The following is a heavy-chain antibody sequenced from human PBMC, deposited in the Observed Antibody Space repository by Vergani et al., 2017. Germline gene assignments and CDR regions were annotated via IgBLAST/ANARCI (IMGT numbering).Heavy chain of an antibody. J-gene: IGHJ6*02. CDR1: GFTFSSYS. CDR2: ISSSSSYI. D-gene: IGHD6-6*01. V-gene: IGHV3-21*01. CDR3: ARDSGIAARYYYYGMDV. Sequence: EVQLVESGGGLVKPGGSLRHSCAASGFTFSSYSMNWVRQAPGKGLEWVSSISSSSSYIYYADSVKGRFTISRDNAKNSLYLQMNSLRAEDTAVYYCARDSGIAARYYYYGMDVWGQGTTVTVSS.